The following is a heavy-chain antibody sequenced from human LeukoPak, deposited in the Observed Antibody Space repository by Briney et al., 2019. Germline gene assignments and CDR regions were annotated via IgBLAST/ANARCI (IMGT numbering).Heavy chain of an antibody. CDR3: ARPTSGVRLGMDV. J-gene: IGHJ6*02. Sequence: PGGSLRLSCAASGFTVSSNYMSWVRQAPGKGLEWVSVIYSGGSTYYADSVKGRFTISRDNSKNTLYIQMNSLRAEDTAVYYCARPTSGVRLGMDVWGQGTTVTVSS. CDR2: IYSGGST. CDR1: GFTVSSNY. V-gene: IGHV3-53*01. D-gene: IGHD3-10*01.